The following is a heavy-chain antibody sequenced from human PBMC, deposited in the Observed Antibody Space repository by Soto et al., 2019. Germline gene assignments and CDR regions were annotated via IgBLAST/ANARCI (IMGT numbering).Heavy chain of an antibody. CDR2: IYYSGST. J-gene: IGHJ6*02. CDR1: GGSISSSSYY. V-gene: IGHV4-39*01. Sequence: PSETLSLTCTVSGGSISSSSYYWGWIRQPPGKGLEWIGSIYYSGSTYYNPSLKSRVTISVDTSKNQFSLKLSSVTAADTAVYYCARSLPGSGSYYLGYYYYGMDVWGQGTTVTVSS. D-gene: IGHD3-10*01. CDR3: ARSLPGSGSYYLGYYYYGMDV.